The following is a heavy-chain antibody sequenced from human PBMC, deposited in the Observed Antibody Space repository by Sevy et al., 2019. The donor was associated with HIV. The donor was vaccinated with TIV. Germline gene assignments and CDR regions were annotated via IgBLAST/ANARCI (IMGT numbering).Heavy chain of an antibody. D-gene: IGHD2-15*01. CDR2: IRSKSGGGTT. Sequence: GGSLRLSCAASGFSFSNAWMSWVRQAPGKGLEWVGHIRSKSGGGTTDYAALEKGKLTISRDDAKHKLYLQMNSLKTEEEAEYYCTKAHRRDGNVVAQFEYWGQGTLVTVSS. CDR3: TKAHRRDGNVVAQFEY. J-gene: IGHJ4*02. V-gene: IGHV3-15*01. CDR1: GFSFSNAW.